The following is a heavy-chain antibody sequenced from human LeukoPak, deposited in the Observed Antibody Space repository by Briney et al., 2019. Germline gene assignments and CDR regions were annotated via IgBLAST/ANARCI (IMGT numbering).Heavy chain of an antibody. V-gene: IGHV1-18*01. J-gene: IGHJ5*02. CDR3: ARDYFSYCSSTSCSINWFDP. D-gene: IGHD2-2*01. Sequence: ASVKLSCTASGYTFTSYGISWARQAPGQGLEWMGWISAYNGNTNYAQKLQGRVTMTTDTSTSTAYMELRSLRSDDTAVYYCARDYFSYCSSTSCSINWFDPWGQGTLVTVSS. CDR2: ISAYNGNT. CDR1: GYTFTSYG.